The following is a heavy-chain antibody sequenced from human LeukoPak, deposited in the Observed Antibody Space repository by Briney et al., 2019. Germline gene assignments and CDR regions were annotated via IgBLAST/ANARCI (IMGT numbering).Heavy chain of an antibody. CDR2: ISASGGST. V-gene: IGHV3-23*01. CDR3: AKEDYDSSGYYGDYYYYMDV. Sequence: GGSLRLSCAASGFTFSTYAMSWVRQAPGEGLEWVSDISASGGSTYYAHSVKGRFTISRDNSKNTLHLQMNSLRAEDTSVYYCAKEDYDSSGYYGDYYYYMDVWGKGTTVTVSS. CDR1: GFTFSTYA. D-gene: IGHD3-22*01. J-gene: IGHJ6*03.